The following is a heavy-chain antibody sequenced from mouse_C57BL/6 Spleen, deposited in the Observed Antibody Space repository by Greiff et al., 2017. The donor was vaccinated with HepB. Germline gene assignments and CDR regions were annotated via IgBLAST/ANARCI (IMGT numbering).Heavy chain of an antibody. V-gene: IGHV10-3*01. CDR3: VRTGYGISYDWYFDV. Sequence: EVKLVESGGGLVQPKGSLKLSCAASGFTFNTYAMHWVRQAPGKGLEWVARIRSKSSNYATYYADSVKDRFTISRDDSQSMLYLQMNNLKTEDTDMYYCVRTGYGISYDWYFDVWGTGTTVTVSS. D-gene: IGHD1-1*01. CDR1: GFTFNTYA. CDR2: IRSKSSNYAT. J-gene: IGHJ1*03.